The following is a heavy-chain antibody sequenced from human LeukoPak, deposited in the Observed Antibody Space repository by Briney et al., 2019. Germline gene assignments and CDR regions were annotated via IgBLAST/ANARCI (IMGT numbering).Heavy chain of an antibody. CDR1: RSTFSSYN. V-gene: IGHV3-21*01. CDR2: ISSTGGYI. Sequence: GGSLSPSCGASRSTFSSYNMNWVRQTPGKGLEWVSSISSTGGYIFYADSVEGRFTISRDNDNTSLFLQMNSLRADDTAVYYCAGVLWRGARDYWGQGTLVTVSS. CDR3: AGVLWRGARDY. D-gene: IGHD2-8*02. J-gene: IGHJ4*02.